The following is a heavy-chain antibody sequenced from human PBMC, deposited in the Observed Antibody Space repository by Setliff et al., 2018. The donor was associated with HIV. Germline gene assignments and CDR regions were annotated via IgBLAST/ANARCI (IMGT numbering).Heavy chain of an antibody. Sequence: GGSLRLSCAPSGFTFSDYGIHWVRQAPGKGLEWLTYIRYDASNKFYADSVKGRFTISRDNSKNTLFLQLNSRRVDDTAVYYCAKSCDVPSKPGPYYYSMDVWGKGTTVTVSS. CDR3: AKSCDVPSKPGPYYYSMDV. CDR2: IRYDASNK. J-gene: IGHJ6*03. CDR1: GFTFSDYG. V-gene: IGHV3-30*02. D-gene: IGHD2-2*01.